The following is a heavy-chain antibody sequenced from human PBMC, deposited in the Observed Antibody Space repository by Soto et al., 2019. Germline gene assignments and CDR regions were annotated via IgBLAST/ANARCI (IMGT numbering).Heavy chain of an antibody. Sequence: GGSLRLSCSVSGFTFTSHAMHWVRQAPGKGLEYVASISSEGASTYYADSVKGRFIISRDNSKNTLYLQMSSLRAEDTAVYYCVKDRYVDYWGQGILVTVSS. CDR1: GFTFTSHA. V-gene: IGHV3-64D*06. CDR3: VKDRYVDY. CDR2: ISSEGAST. J-gene: IGHJ4*02.